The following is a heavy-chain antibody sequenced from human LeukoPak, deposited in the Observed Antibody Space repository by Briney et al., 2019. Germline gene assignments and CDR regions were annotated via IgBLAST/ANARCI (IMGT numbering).Heavy chain of an antibody. CDR2: IRYDGSNK. CDR1: GFTFSSYG. Sequence: PGGSLRLSCAASGFTFSSYGMHWVRQAPGKGLEWVAFIRYDGSNKYYADSVKGRFTISRDNSKNTLYLQMNSLRAEDTAVYYCAKDQGRVAATGRYYYYMDVWGKGTTVTISS. D-gene: IGHD6-13*01. V-gene: IGHV3-30*02. J-gene: IGHJ6*03. CDR3: AKDQGRVAATGRYYYYMDV.